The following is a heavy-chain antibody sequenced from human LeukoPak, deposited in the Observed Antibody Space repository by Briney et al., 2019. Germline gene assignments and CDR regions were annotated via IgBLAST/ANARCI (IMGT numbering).Heavy chain of an antibody. D-gene: IGHD2-15*01. CDR2: IHYSGST. CDR3: ARGSPYHN. V-gene: IGHV4-39*01. Sequence: SETLSLTCTVSGGSISSSNYYWGWIRQPPGKGLVYIGSIHYSGSTYYNPSLKSRVTISVDTSESQFSLKLNSVTAADTAVYYCARGSPYHNWGQGTLVTVSS. CDR1: GGSISSSNYY. J-gene: IGHJ4*02.